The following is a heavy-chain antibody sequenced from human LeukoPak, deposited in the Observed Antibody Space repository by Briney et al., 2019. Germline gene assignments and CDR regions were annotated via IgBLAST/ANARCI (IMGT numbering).Heavy chain of an antibody. V-gene: IGHV1-2*02. D-gene: IGHD4-17*01. Sequence: ASVKVSCKASGYTFTGYYMHWVRQAPGQGLEWMGWINPNSGGTNYAQKFQGRVTMTRDTSISTAYMELSRLRSDDTAVYYCRTDRYGDYGDYIDYWGQGTLVSVSS. CDR2: INPNSGGT. J-gene: IGHJ4*02. CDR1: GYTFTGYY. CDR3: RTDRYGDYGDYIDY.